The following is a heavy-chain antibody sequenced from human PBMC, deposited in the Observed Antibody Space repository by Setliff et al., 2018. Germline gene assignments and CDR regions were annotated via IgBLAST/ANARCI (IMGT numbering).Heavy chain of an antibody. J-gene: IGHJ5*02. CDR2: IYIRGGT. CDR1: GGSITYENSW. V-gene: IGHV4-61*02. Sequence: PSETLSLTCTVSGGSITYENSWWAWIRQPAGKRPEGLGLIYIRGGTDYNPSLKSRVTISLDTSRNQFSLNLTSVTPADTAVYYCAVDHVTNIAESGYGYTRIDPWGQGIPVTVSS. CDR3: AVDHVTNIAESGYGYTRIDP. D-gene: IGHD6-19*01.